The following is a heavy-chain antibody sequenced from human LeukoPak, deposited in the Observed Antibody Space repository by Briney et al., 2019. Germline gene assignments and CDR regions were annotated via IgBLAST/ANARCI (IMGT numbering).Heavy chain of an antibody. CDR1: GFTFSSYS. J-gene: IGHJ4*02. CDR3: ARDDVSVAVTFDY. V-gene: IGHV3-48*01. Sequence: PGGSLRLSCAASGFTFSSYSMNWGRQAPGKGLEWVSYISSNSSSIYYADSVKGRFTISRDNAKNSLYLQMNSLRATDTAVYSCARDDVSVAVTFDYWGQGTLVTVSS. D-gene: IGHD2-21*02. CDR2: ISSNSSSI.